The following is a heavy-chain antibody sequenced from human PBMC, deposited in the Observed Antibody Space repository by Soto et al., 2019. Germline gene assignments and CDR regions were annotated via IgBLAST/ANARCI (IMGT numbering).Heavy chain of an antibody. J-gene: IGHJ4*02. CDR1: GGSISSYY. Sequence: PSETLSLTCTVSGGSISSYYWSWIRQPPGKGLEWIGYIYYSGSTNYNPSLKSRVTISVDTSKNQFSLKLSSVTAADTAVYYCARAISSGWYQAFDYWGQGTLVTVSS. D-gene: IGHD6-19*01. V-gene: IGHV4-59*01. CDR3: ARAISSGWYQAFDY. CDR2: IYYSGST.